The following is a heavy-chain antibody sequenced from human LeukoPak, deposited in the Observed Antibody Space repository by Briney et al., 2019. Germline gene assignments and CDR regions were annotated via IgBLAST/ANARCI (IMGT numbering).Heavy chain of an antibody. CDR2: ILRYSGSI. CDR3: VKDGGRDTAAAYY. J-gene: IGHJ4*02. CDR1: VFTFEVYA. V-gene: IGHV3-9*01. D-gene: IGHD6-13*01. Sequence: GSSLRLFCAASVFTFEVYAMHWVRHAPGEGLEWVSGILRYSGSIGYADSVKGRFTIPRDDAKNSLYLQMNSLRAEDTALYYCVKDGGRDTAAAYYWGQGTLVSVSS.